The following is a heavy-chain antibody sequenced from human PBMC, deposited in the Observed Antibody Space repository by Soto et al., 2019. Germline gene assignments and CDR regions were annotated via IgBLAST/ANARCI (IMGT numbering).Heavy chain of an antibody. D-gene: IGHD5-12*01. V-gene: IGHV1-3*01. CDR2: INAGNGNT. J-gene: IGHJ6*02. CDR3: AREHTSYYGGPDIVATISGVNGMDV. Sequence: ASVKVSCKASGYTFTSYAMHWVRQAPGQRLEWMGWINAGNGNTKYSQKFQGRVTITRDTSASTAYMELSSLRSEDTAVYYCAREHTSYYGGPDIVATISGVNGMDVWGQGTTVTVSS. CDR1: GYTFTSYA.